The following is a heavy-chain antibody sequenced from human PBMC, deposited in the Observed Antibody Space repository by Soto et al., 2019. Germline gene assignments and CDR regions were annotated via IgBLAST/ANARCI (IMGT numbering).Heavy chain of an antibody. V-gene: IGHV4-38-2*01. CDR3: GKTLSGSYYAVFNY. Sequence: SETLSLTCVSSNCSISSGYYRDWLRPSPGKGLEWIASIYRSGTTSYNPSLKSRVTISVDPSKNQFSLMLTAVTAADTAVYYCGKTLSGSYYAVFNYWGRRSLVT. D-gene: IGHD1-26*01. J-gene: IGHJ4*02. CDR2: IYRSGTT. CDR1: NCSISSGYY.